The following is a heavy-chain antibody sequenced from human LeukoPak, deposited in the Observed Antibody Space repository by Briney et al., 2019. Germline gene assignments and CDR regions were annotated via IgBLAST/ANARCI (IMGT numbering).Heavy chain of an antibody. D-gene: IGHD3-3*01. CDR3: ARHEGPYYDFWSGSRADWFDP. Sequence: SETLSLTCTVSGDSISSSSYYWGWIRQPPGKGLEWIGSIYYSGSTYYNPSLKSRVTISVDTSKNQFSLKLSSVTAADPAVYYCARHEGPYYDFWSGSRADWFDPWGQGTLVTVSS. J-gene: IGHJ5*02. V-gene: IGHV4-39*01. CDR1: GDSISSSSYY. CDR2: IYYSGST.